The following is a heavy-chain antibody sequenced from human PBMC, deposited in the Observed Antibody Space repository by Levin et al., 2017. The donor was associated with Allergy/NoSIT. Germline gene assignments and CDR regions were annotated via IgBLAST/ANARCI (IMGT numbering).Heavy chain of an antibody. V-gene: IGHV3-30-3*01. Sequence: GESLKISCAASGFAFSSYAMHWVRQAPGKGLGWVAVVSYDGSNKYYADSVKGRFTISRDNSKNTLYLQMNSLRAEDTAVYYCAKQWLAAYFDYWGQGTLVTVSS. J-gene: IGHJ4*02. D-gene: IGHD6-19*01. CDR2: VSYDGSNK. CDR3: AKQWLAAYFDY. CDR1: GFAFSSYA.